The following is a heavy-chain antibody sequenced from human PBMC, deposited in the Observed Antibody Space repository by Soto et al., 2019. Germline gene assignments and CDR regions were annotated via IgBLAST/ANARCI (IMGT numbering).Heavy chain of an antibody. V-gene: IGHV1-18*01. CDR3: ARTVVTSKSTGFDP. Sequence: ASVRVCCKATRYSFTTYYMQWVRQAPGQGLEWMGWISAYNGNTNHAQKLQGRVTMTTDTSTSTAYMELRSLRSDDTAVYYCARTVVTSKSTGFDPWGQGTLVTVSS. CDR2: ISAYNGNT. J-gene: IGHJ5*02. D-gene: IGHD2-15*01. CDR1: RYSFTTYY.